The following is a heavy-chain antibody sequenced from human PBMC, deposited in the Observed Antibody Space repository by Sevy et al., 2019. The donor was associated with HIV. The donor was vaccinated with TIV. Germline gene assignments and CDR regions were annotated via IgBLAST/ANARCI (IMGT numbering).Heavy chain of an antibody. CDR1: GYSISSGYY. Sequence: SETLSLTCTVSGYSISSGYYWGWIRQPPGKGLEWIGSIYHSGSTYYNPSLKSRVTISVDTSKNQFSLKLSTVTAADTAVYYCARDESSYTDGMDVWGQGTTVTVSS. D-gene: IGHD3-22*01. CDR2: IYHSGST. J-gene: IGHJ6*02. V-gene: IGHV4-38-2*02. CDR3: ARDESSYTDGMDV.